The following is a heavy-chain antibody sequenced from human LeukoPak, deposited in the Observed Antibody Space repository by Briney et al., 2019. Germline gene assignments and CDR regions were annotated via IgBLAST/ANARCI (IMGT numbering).Heavy chain of an antibody. CDR3: ARPLIQGGEE. CDR2: INPNSGGT. J-gene: IGHJ4*02. D-gene: IGHD5-18*01. V-gene: IGHV1-2*02. Sequence: SVKVSCKSSGYTCTGYYIHWVRQARGQGLVWMGWINPNSGGTDYTQKFQGRVTMTRDTSISTAYMELSRLKSDDTTVYYCARPLIQGGEEWGQGTLVPVSS. CDR1: GYTCTGYY.